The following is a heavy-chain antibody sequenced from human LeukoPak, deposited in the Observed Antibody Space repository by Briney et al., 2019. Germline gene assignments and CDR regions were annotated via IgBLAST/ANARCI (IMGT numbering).Heavy chain of an antibody. Sequence: PWASVKVSCKASGYTFTGYYMHWVRQAPGQGLEWMGRINPNSGGTNYAQKFQGRVTMTRDTSISTAYMELSRLRSDDTAVYYCARDFASYSSSWYLDYWGQGTLVTVSS. J-gene: IGHJ4*02. CDR2: INPNSGGT. CDR1: GYTFTGYY. CDR3: ARDFASYSSSWYLDY. D-gene: IGHD6-13*01. V-gene: IGHV1-2*06.